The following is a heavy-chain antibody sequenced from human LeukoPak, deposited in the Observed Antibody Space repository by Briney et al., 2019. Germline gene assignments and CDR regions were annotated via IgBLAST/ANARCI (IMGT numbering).Heavy chain of an antibody. V-gene: IGHV4-59*01. J-gene: IGHJ5*02. CDR1: GGSISSYY. Sequence: SETLSLTCTVSGGSISSYYWSWIRQPPGKGLEWIGYIYYSGSTNYNPSLKSRVTISVGTSKNQFSLKLSSVTAADTAVYYCARNYYGSGSYRSNWFDPWGQGTLVTVSS. CDR3: ARNYYGSGSYRSNWFDP. CDR2: IYYSGST. D-gene: IGHD3-10*01.